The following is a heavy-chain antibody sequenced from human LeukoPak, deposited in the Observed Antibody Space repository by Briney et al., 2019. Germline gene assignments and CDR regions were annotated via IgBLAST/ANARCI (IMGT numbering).Heavy chain of an antibody. V-gene: IGHV4-59*01. J-gene: IGHJ5*02. CDR1: GGSISSYY. CDR2: IYYSGST. D-gene: IGHD6-19*01. CDR3: ARVVAVAGSNRFDP. Sequence: SETLSLTCTVSGGSISSYYWSWIRQPPGKGLEWIGYIYYSGSTNYNPSLKSRVTISVDTSKNQFSLKLSSVTAADTAVYYCARVVAVAGSNRFDPWGQGTLVTVSS.